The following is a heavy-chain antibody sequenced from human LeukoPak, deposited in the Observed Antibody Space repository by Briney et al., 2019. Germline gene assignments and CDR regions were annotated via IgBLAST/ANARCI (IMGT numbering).Heavy chain of an antibody. Sequence: PGASLRLSCAASGFTFSNYAMSWVRQAPGKGLDWVSSINDSGGATYYADSVKGRFTISRDNSKNTLYMQMNSLRAEDTAVYYCAKGGQQMVQGIDYWGQGTLVTVSS. V-gene: IGHV3-23*01. CDR1: GFTFSNYA. D-gene: IGHD6-13*01. CDR3: AKGGQQMVQGIDY. J-gene: IGHJ4*02. CDR2: INDSGGAT.